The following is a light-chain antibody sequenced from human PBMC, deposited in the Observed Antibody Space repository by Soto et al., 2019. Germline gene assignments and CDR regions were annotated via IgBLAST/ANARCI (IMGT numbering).Light chain of an antibody. J-gene: IGLJ2*01. CDR2: DVT. Sequence: QLVLTQPRSVSGSPGQSVAISCAGTSSDVGRYNYVSWYQQYPGKAPKLIIYDVTKRPSGVPDRFSGSKSGNTASLTISGLQAEDEADYYCCSFAGLFGGGTQLTVL. V-gene: IGLV2-11*01. CDR1: SSDVGRYNY. CDR3: CSFAGL.